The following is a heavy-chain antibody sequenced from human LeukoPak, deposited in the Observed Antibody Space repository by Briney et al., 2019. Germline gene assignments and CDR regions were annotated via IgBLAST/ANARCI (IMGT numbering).Heavy chain of an antibody. CDR2: TSHSGDT. CDR1: GYSISNGYY. J-gene: IGHJ4*02. V-gene: IGHV4-38-2*02. CDR3: VRDLWEDSRDDSLGY. D-gene: IGHD3-22*01. Sequence: SETLSLTCSVSGYSISNGYYWGWIRQPPGKGLEWIGSTSHSGDTYYNPSLKSGVTMSVDASKNQFSLKMNSLTAADTAVYYCVRDLWEDSRDDSLGYWGQGTLVTVSS.